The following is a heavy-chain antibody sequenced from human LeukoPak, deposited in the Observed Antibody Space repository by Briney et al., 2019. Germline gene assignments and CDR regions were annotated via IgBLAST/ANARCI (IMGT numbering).Heavy chain of an antibody. V-gene: IGHV3-7*01. CDR3: ARESTEVIPGH. CDR1: KFTLSDFW. D-gene: IGHD4-23*01. J-gene: IGHJ4*02. Sequence: GGSLRLSCAASKFTLSDFWMSWVRQALGKGLEWVANINQDGSDKNYVDSVKGRFTISRDNAKNALYLQMNTLRAEDTAVYYWARESTEVIPGHWGQGTLVTVSS. CDR2: INQDGSDK.